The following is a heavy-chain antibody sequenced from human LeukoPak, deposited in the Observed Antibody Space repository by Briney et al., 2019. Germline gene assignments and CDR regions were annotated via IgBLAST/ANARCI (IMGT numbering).Heavy chain of an antibody. D-gene: IGHD3-22*01. CDR2: IYYTGST. J-gene: IGHJ4*02. Sequence: TSETLSLTCTVSGGSVSSGSYYWSWIRQPPGKGLEWVGYIYYTGSTNYNPSLKSRVTISVDTSKNQFSLKLSSVTAADTAVYYCARFYYDSSGFYYYFDYWGQGAQVTVSS. CDR1: GGSVSSGSYY. V-gene: IGHV4-61*01. CDR3: ARFYYDSSGFYYYFDY.